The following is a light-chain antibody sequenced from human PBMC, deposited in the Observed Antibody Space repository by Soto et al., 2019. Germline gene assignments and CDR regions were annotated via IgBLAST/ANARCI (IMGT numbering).Light chain of an antibody. CDR3: MQTLQTPWT. V-gene: IGKV2-28*01. J-gene: IGKJ1*01. CDR2: LGS. CDR1: QSLLHSNGYNY. Sequence: IVMTQSPLSLPVTPGEPASISCRSSQSLLHSNGYNYLDWYLQKPGQSPQLLIYLGSNRASGVPERFRGSGSGTDFTLKISRVEAEDVGVYYCMQTLQTPWTFGQGTKVEIK.